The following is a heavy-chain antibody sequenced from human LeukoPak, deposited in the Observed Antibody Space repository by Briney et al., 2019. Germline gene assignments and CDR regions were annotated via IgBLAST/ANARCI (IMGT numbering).Heavy chain of an antibody. J-gene: IGHJ4*02. D-gene: IGHD3-22*01. Sequence: PSETLSLTCTVPRTSMSNSYGSCIRQPAGKGLEWIGHIQDRGSTIYNPSLESRVTISVDTSKNPFSLRLTSVTAPDTAVYYCAKHLYYYDGSGYKTPFDYWGQGTLVTVSS. CDR2: IQDRGST. V-gene: IGHV4-4*07. CDR1: RTSMSNSY. CDR3: AKHLYYYDGSGYKTPFDY.